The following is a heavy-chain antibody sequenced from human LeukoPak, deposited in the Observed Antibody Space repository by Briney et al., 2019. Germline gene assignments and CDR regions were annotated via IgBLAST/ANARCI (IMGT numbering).Heavy chain of an antibody. V-gene: IGHV4-39*01. Sequence: SETLSLTCTVSGGSISSGTSYWGWLRQPPGKGLEWIGSLYYTGSIYHNPSLKSRVTISVETSKNQFSLKVTSVTADDTAVYYCAGNNFYYFACWGQGSLVTVSS. CDR2: LYYTGSI. D-gene: IGHD5-24*01. CDR1: GGSISSGTSY. CDR3: AGNNFYYFAC. J-gene: IGHJ4*02.